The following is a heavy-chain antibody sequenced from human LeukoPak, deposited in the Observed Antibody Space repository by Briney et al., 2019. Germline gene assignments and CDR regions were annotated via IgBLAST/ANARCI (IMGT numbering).Heavy chain of an antibody. V-gene: IGHV3-74*01. CDR1: GFTFSSYW. CDR3: ASTRRDGYNYWAY. CDR2: INTDGSST. J-gene: IGHJ4*02. Sequence: GGSLRLSCAASGFTFSSYWMPWVRQAPGKGLVWVSRINTDGSSTNYAASENGRFTTSRDNAKITLYLQMNSLRAEDTSVYYCASTRRDGYNYWAYWGQGTLVTVSS. D-gene: IGHD5-24*01.